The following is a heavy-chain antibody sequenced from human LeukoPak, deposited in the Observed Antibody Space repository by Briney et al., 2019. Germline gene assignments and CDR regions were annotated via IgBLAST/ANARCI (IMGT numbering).Heavy chain of an antibody. V-gene: IGHV3-30*04. J-gene: IGHJ4*02. D-gene: IGHD6-19*01. CDR3: ARSPYSSGWSYFDY. CDR2: ISYDGSNK. Sequence: GGSLRLSCAASGFTFSSYAMHWVRQAPGKGLEWVAVISYDGSNKYYADSVKGRFTISRDNSKNTLYLQMNSLRAEDTAVYYCARSPYSSGWSYFDYWGQGTLVPVSS. CDR1: GFTFSSYA.